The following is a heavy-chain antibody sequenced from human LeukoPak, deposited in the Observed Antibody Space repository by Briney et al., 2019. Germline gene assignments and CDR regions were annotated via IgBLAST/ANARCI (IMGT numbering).Heavy chain of an antibody. Sequence: PSETLSLTCAVYSGSLSGYFWTYVRQPPGMGLEWVGEINQRGSTNYNPSLKSRVTMSVDTSNNLFSLRLTSFTAADTAVYYCARGSIYYGDSSVYFDYWAQGTLVTVSS. D-gene: IGHD3-22*01. J-gene: IGHJ4*02. CDR3: ARGSIYYGDSSVYFDY. CDR2: INQRGST. V-gene: IGHV4-34*01. CDR1: SGSLSGYF.